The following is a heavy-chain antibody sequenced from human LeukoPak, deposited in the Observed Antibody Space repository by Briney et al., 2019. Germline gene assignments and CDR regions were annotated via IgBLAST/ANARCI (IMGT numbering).Heavy chain of an antibody. V-gene: IGHV1-2*06. D-gene: IGHD2-2*01. CDR1: GYTFTAYH. Sequence: ASVKVSCKASGYTFTAYHMHWVRQAPGQGLEWMGRINPNSGDTNYAQKFQGRVTMTRDTSISTAYMELSRLRSDDTAVYYCARDYCSSTSCLFDYWGQGTLVSVFS. CDR2: INPNSGDT. CDR3: ARDYCSSTSCLFDY. J-gene: IGHJ4*02.